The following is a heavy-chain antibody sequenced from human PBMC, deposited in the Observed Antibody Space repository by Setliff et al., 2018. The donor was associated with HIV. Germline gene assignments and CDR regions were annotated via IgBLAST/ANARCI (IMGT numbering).Heavy chain of an antibody. CDR1: GSTFSTYW. V-gene: IGHV3-7*01. D-gene: IGHD3-10*01. J-gene: IGHJ4*02. Sequence: LRLSCAASGSTFSTYWMSWVRQAPGKGLEWVANINQYGSEKYYVDSVKGRFTISRDNAKKSLDLQMNSLRVDDTAVYYCARPGRSNYWDSFDYWGQGILVTVSS. CDR3: ARPGRSNYWDSFDY. CDR2: INQYGSEK.